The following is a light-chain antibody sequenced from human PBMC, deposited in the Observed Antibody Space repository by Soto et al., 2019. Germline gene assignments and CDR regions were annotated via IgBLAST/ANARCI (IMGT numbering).Light chain of an antibody. CDR1: QSVSSYY. V-gene: IGKV3-20*01. J-gene: IGKJ1*01. CDR3: QQCGSSPWT. Sequence: EIVLTQSPGTLSFSPGERATLSCRASQSVSSYYLAWYQQKPGQAPRLLIYAASSRATGIPDRFSGGGSGTDLTLTISRLEPEDFAVYYCQQCGSSPWTFGQGTKVDIK. CDR2: AAS.